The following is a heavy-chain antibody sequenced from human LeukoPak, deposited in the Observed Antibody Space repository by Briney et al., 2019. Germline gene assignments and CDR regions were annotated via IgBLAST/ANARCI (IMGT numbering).Heavy chain of an antibody. D-gene: IGHD4-11*01. Sequence: SETLSLTCAVYGGSFSGYYWSWIRQPPGNGREWIGEINHSGTTNDNPSLNSRVTISVDTSKNQFSLKLSSVTAADTAVYYCARSHRGNYATVTTETGDYWGQGTLVTVSS. J-gene: IGHJ4*02. V-gene: IGHV4-34*01. CDR1: GGSFSGYY. CDR3: ARSHRGNYATVTTETGDY. CDR2: INHSGTT.